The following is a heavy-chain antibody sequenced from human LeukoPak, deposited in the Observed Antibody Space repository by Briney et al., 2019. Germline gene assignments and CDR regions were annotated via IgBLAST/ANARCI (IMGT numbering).Heavy chain of an antibody. D-gene: IGHD3-3*01. CDR3: ARHLFWSGYLLLPSYFDY. J-gene: IGHJ4*02. CDR2: INHSGST. V-gene: IGHV4-34*01. CDR1: GGSFSGYY. Sequence: SETLSLTCAVYGGSFSGYYWSWIRQPPGKGLEWIGEINHSGSTNYNPSLKSRVTISVDTSKNQFSLKLSSVTAADTAVYYCARHLFWSGYLLLPSYFDYWGQGTLVTVSS.